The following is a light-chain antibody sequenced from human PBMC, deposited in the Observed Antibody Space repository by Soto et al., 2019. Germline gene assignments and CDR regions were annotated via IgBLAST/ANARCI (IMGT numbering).Light chain of an antibody. J-gene: IGKJ1*01. CDR3: QQRRNWPRT. CDR1: QSVSSY. CDR2: DAS. V-gene: IGKV3-11*01. Sequence: VLTQSPSTLSLSPGERATLSCRASQSVSSYLAWYQQKPGQAPRLLIYDASNRATGIPAKFSGSGSGTDFTLTISSLDPEDFAVYYCQQRRNWPRTFGQGTKV.